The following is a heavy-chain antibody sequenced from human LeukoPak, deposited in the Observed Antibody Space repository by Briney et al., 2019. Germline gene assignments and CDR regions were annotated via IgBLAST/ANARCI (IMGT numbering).Heavy chain of an antibody. J-gene: IGHJ4*02. V-gene: IGHV3-21*01. D-gene: IGHD1-26*01. CDR3: ARETSGSYYFDY. Sequence: GGSLRLSCVASGFTFSTYTMNWVRQAPGKGLEWVSSISRSSNYIYYADSVKGRFTISRDNAKNSLYLQMNSLRAEDTAVYYCARETSGSYYFDYWGQGTLVTVSS. CDR1: GFTFSTYT. CDR2: ISRSSNYI.